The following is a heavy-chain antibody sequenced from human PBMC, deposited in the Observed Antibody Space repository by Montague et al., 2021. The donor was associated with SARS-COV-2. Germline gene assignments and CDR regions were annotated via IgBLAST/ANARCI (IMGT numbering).Heavy chain of an antibody. CDR2: IT. V-gene: IGHV4-4*07. J-gene: IGHJ5*02. Sequence: ITNYNPSLESLVTMSIDTSKNQFSLKLRSVTATDTAVYFCAREGLHNWFDPWGQGTLVIVSS. CDR3: AREGLHNWFDP.